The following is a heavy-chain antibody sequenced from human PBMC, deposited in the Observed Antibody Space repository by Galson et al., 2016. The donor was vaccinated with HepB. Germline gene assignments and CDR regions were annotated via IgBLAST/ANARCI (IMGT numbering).Heavy chain of an antibody. CDR1: GYTFTSYG. CDR3: VRDRSVTVGRDVIKYFDF. D-gene: IGHD3-10*01. Sequence: SVKVSCKASGYTFTSYGISWVRQAPGQGLEWMGWISAYSGNTNYTQKFQGRVTVTTETSTSTAYMELRSLRSDDTALDYCVRDRSVTVGRDVIKYFDFWGPGTLITVSS. V-gene: IGHV1-18*01. J-gene: IGHJ4*02. CDR2: ISAYSGNT.